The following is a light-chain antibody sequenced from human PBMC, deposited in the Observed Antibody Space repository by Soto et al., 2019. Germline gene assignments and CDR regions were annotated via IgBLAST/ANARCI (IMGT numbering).Light chain of an antibody. CDR1: SSDVGGYTY. J-gene: IGLJ1*01. CDR3: SSYSSSSTLV. Sequence: QSVLTQPASVSGSPGQSITIACTGTSSDVGGYTYVSWFRQHPGKAPKLMISEVSNRPSGVSNRFSASKSGNTASLTISGLQSEDEATYYCSSYSSSSTLVFGTGTKVT. CDR2: EVS. V-gene: IGLV2-14*01.